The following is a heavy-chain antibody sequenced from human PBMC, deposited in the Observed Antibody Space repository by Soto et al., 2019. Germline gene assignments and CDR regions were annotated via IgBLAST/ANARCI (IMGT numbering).Heavy chain of an antibody. CDR2: IYYSGST. V-gene: IGHV4-31*03. Sequence: PSETLSLTCTVSGGSITSGGYFWSWIRQHPGKGLEWIGYIYYSGSTYYEPSLKSRVTISIDTSNNQLSLTLTSVTAADTAIYYCARGEWYSFESWGRGNLVTVSS. D-gene: IGHD3-3*01. J-gene: IGHJ4*02. CDR1: GGSITSGGYF. CDR3: ARGEWYSFES.